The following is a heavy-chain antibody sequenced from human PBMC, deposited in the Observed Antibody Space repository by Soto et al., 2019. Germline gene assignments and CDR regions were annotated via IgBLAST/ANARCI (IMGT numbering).Heavy chain of an antibody. D-gene: IGHD3-3*01. CDR1: GGSFSGYY. Sequence: PSETLSLTCAVYGGSFSGYYWSWIRQPPGKGLEWIGEINHSGSTNYTPSLKSRVTISVDTSKNQFSLKLSSVTAADTAVYYCARAPYYDFWSGYSGFGHPYYYYGMDVWGQGTTVTVSS. J-gene: IGHJ6*02. CDR2: INHSGST. V-gene: IGHV4-34*01. CDR3: ARAPYYDFWSGYSGFGHPYYYYGMDV.